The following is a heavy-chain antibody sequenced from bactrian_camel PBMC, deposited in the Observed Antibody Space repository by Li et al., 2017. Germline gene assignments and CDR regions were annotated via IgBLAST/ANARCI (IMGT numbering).Heavy chain of an antibody. J-gene: IGHJ4*01. Sequence: QVQTVASGGGSVQAGGSLRLSCVISNYRFENGCVGWFRQAPGKEREGVAVLDSVGSINYADSVKGRFTISRDNAENMVYLQLTSLTPGDTAMYFCARNVDCASASSCSQKGRGTQVTVS. CDR2: LDSVGSI. CDR1: NYRFENGC. V-gene: IGHV3S53*01.